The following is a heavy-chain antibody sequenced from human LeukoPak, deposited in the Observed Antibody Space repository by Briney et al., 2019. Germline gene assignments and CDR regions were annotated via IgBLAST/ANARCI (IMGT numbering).Heavy chain of an antibody. CDR2: IIPIFGTA. V-gene: IGHV1-69*06. Sequence: GASVNVSCKASGGTFSSYAISWVRQAPGQGLEWMGGIIPIFGTANYAQKFQGRVTITADKSTSTAYMELSSLRSEDTAVYYCARREWLRPDLEFDPWGQGTLVTVSS. J-gene: IGHJ5*02. CDR1: GGTFSSYA. D-gene: IGHD5-12*01. CDR3: ARREWLRPDLEFDP.